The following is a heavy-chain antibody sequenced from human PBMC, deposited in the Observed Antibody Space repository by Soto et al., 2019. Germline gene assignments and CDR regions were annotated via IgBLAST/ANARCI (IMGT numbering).Heavy chain of an antibody. V-gene: IGHV1-69*01. D-gene: IGHD4-17*01. CDR1: GGTFSSYA. Sequence: QVQLVQSGAEVKKPGSSVKVSCKASGGTFSSYAISWVRQAPGQGLEWMGGIIPIFGTANYAQKFQGRVTIPADESTSTAYMELSSLRSEDTAVYYCARVSRGYGDYVTGYYYGMDVWGQGTTVTVSS. CDR2: IIPIFGTA. CDR3: ARVSRGYGDYVTGYYYGMDV. J-gene: IGHJ6*02.